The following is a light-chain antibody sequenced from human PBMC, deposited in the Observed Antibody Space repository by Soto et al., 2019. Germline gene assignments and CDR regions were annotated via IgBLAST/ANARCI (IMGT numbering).Light chain of an antibody. CDR2: EGS. CDR1: SSDVGNYKF. J-gene: IGLJ1*01. Sequence: QSALTQPDSVSGSPGQSITISCTGTSSDVGNYKFVSWFQQLPGKAPKLMIYEGSKRPSGASARFSGSKSGNTASLTISGLQAEDEADYYCCSYVGSNNFVFGTGTRSPS. V-gene: IGLV2-23*03. CDR3: CSYVGSNNFV.